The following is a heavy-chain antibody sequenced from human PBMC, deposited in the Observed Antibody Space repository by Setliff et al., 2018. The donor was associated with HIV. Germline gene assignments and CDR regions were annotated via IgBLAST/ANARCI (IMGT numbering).Heavy chain of an antibody. D-gene: IGHD1-26*01. CDR3: ARDISPSGSYHKWYAFDI. CDR1: GYTFTTYG. CDR2: ISPNFGHT. Sequence: ASVKVSCKASGYTFTTYGISWVRQAPGHGLEWMGWISPNFGHTNYAQNFVGRVTMTVDTSTSRAYMELRSLRSEDTAVYYCARDISPSGSYHKWYAFDIWGQGTMVTVSS. V-gene: IGHV1-18*01. J-gene: IGHJ3*02.